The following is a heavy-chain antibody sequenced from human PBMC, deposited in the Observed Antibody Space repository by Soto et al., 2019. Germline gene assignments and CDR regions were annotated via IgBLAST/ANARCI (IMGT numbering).Heavy chain of an antibody. CDR3: ARDYYGMDV. Sequence: SETMSLTCTVSGGSISSGGYSWTWIRQSPGKGLEWIGYTYQSGSAYYNPSLKSRVTISVDRSKNQFSLNLTSVTAADTAVYYCARDYYGMDVWGQGTTVTVSS. J-gene: IGHJ6*02. CDR1: GGSISSGGYS. V-gene: IGHV4-30-2*06. CDR2: TYQSGSA.